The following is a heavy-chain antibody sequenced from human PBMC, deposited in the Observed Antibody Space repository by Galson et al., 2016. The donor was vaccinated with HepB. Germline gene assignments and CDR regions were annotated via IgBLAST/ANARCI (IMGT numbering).Heavy chain of an antibody. Sequence: SVKVSCKASGGTFSSFAISWVRQAPGQGLEWMGGIIPLFGTPHYSQKFQGRVTITADETTSTGYMELSSLRSEDTAVYYCTRHKEQQQLGYFDLWGRGTLVAVSS. J-gene: IGHJ2*01. D-gene: IGHD5-24*01. CDR3: TRHKEQQQLGYFDL. CDR2: IIPLFGTP. CDR1: GGTFSSFA. V-gene: IGHV1-69*13.